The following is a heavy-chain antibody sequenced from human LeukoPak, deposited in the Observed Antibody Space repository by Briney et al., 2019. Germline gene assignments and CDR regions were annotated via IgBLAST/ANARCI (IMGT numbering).Heavy chain of an antibody. Sequence: PGGSLRLSCAASGFTFSNYWMNWVRQPPGKGLEWIGEINHSGSTNYNPSLKSRVTISVDTSKNQFSLKLSSVTAADTAVYYCAFWSGSYDSWGQGTLVTVSS. J-gene: IGHJ4*02. CDR1: GFTFSNYW. CDR3: AFWSGSYDS. D-gene: IGHD1-26*01. V-gene: IGHV4-34*08. CDR2: INHSGST.